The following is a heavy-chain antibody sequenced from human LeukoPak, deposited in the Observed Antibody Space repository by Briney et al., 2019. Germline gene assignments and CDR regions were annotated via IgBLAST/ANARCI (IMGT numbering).Heavy chain of an antibody. Sequence: AGGSLRLSCAASGFTFSGYAMHWVRQAPGKGLEWVALISYDGGSNKYYADSVKGRFTISRDNSKNTLCLQMNSLRAEDTAVYYCAKPEYYYDSSGYQKYYFDYWGQGTLVTVSS. CDR2: ISYDGGSNK. D-gene: IGHD3-22*01. CDR1: GFTFSGYA. CDR3: AKPEYYYDSSGYQKYYFDY. V-gene: IGHV3-30-3*02. J-gene: IGHJ4*02.